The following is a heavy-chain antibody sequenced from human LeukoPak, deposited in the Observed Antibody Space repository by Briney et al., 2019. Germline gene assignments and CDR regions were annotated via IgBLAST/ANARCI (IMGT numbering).Heavy chain of an antibody. CDR3: AKVPNRYCSGGSCYSSYFDY. J-gene: IGHJ4*02. V-gene: IGHV3-30*18. Sequence: GGSLRLSCAASGFTFSSYGMHWVRQAPGKGLEWVAVISYDGSNRYYADSVKGRFTISRDNSKNTLYLQMNSLRAEDTAVYYCAKVPNRYCSGGSCYSSYFDYWGQGTLVTVPS. CDR1: GFTFSSYG. CDR2: ISYDGSNR. D-gene: IGHD2-15*01.